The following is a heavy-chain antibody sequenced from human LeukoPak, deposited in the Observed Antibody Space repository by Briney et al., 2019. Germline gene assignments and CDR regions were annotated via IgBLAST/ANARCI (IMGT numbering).Heavy chain of an antibody. V-gene: IGHV3-23*01. J-gene: IGHJ6*03. CDR3: AKDCGGDCYSAYYMDV. CDR2: ISGSGGST. D-gene: IGHD2-21*01. CDR1: GFTFSSYA. Sequence: GGSLRRSCAASGFTFSSYAMSWVRQAPGKGLEWVSAISGSGGSTYYADSVKGRFTISRDNSKNTLYLQMNSLRAEDTAVYYCAKDCGGDCYSAYYMDVWGKGTTVTVSS.